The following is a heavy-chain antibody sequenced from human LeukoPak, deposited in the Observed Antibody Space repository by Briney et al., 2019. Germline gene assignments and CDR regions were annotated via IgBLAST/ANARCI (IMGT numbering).Heavy chain of an antibody. CDR1: GYSFTRHW. D-gene: IGHD3-9*01. Sequence: ASVKVSCKTSGYSFTRHWIHWVRQAPGQGLECVGIINPDGGYTVYAQKFQGRVSVTRDMSSSTVYMELSRLRYEDTAVYYCARDHSNDDKSWWFDPWGQGTLVSVSA. J-gene: IGHJ5*02. V-gene: IGHV1-46*01. CDR3: ARDHSNDDKSWWFDP. CDR2: INPDGGYT.